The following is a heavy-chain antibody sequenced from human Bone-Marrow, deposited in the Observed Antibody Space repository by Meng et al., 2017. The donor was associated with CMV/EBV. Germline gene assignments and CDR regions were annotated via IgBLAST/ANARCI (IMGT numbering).Heavy chain of an antibody. CDR3: ARNRKEHAFDI. D-gene: IGHD1-14*01. V-gene: IGHV1-69*05. J-gene: IGHJ3*02. CDR2: LIPIFGTA. CDR1: GGTFSSYD. Sequence: SVKVFCKASGGTFSSYDISWVRQAPGQGLEWMGGLIPIFGTANYAQKFQGRVTITTDEYTSTAYMELSSLRSEDTAVYYCARNRKEHAFDIWGQGAMVTVSS.